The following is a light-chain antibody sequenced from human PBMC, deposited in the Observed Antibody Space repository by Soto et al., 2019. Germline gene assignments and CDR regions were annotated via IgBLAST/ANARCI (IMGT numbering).Light chain of an antibody. Sequence: QSVLTQPASVSGSPGQSITISCTGSSSDVGGYNYASWYQQHPGKAPKFIIYEVSNRPSGVSSRFSGSKSGNTASLTISGLQAEDEADYYCSSYSSSGTLVLFGGGTKLTVL. J-gene: IGLJ2*01. CDR3: SSYSSSGTLVL. CDR1: SSDVGGYNY. V-gene: IGLV2-14*01. CDR2: EVS.